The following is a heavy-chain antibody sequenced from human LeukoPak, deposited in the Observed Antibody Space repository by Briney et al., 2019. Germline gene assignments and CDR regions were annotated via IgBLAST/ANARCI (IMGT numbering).Heavy chain of an antibody. CDR3: ARDPDYYGSGSYYHPLFDY. CDR2: ISAYNGNT. J-gene: IGHJ4*02. Sequence: GASVKASCKASGYTFTSYGISWVRQAPGQGLEWMGWISAYNGNTNYAQKLQGRVTMTTDTSTSTAYMELRSLRSDDTAVYYCARDPDYYGSGSYYHPLFDYWGQGTLVTVSS. V-gene: IGHV1-18*01. CDR1: GYTFTSYG. D-gene: IGHD3-10*01.